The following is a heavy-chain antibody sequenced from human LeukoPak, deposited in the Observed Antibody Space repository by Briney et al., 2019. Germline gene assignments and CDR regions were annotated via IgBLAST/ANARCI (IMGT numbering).Heavy chain of an antibody. CDR1: GFTFSSYE. CDR3: SRDPRHNDY. Sequence: PGGSLRLSCAASGFTFSSYEMNWVRQAPGKGLEWVSYISSSGSTIYYADSVKGRFTISRDNAKNSLYLHMNSLTVEDTAVYYCSRDPRHNDYWGQGTLVTVSS. J-gene: IGHJ4*02. V-gene: IGHV3-48*03. CDR2: ISSSGSTI.